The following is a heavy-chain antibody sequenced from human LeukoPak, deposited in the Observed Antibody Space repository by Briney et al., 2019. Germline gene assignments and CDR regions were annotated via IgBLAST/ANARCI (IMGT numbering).Heavy chain of an antibody. Sequence: WVANIMQDGSETYYVDSLKGRFTISRDSGKNSLYLQMNSLRAEDTAVYYCARAVGSSGCDYWGQGTLVTVSS. CDR2: IMQDGSET. J-gene: IGHJ4*02. V-gene: IGHV3-7*01. D-gene: IGHD6-19*01. CDR3: ARAVGSSGCDY.